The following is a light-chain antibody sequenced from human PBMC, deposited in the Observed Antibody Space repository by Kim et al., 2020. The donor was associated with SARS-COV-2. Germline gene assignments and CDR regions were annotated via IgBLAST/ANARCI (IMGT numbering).Light chain of an antibody. CDR1: QSHLHSNGYNY. Sequence: EPASISCRSSQSHLHSNGYNYLNWYLQKPGQSPQLLIHLGSNRASGVPDRISGSGSGSYFTLRISRVEAEDVGVYYCMQTLQTPYSFGQGTKLEI. J-gene: IGKJ2*03. CDR3: MQTLQTPYS. CDR2: LGS. V-gene: IGKV2-28*01.